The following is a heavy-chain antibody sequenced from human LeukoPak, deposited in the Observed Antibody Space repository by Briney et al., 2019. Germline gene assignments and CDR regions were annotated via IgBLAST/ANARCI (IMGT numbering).Heavy chain of an antibody. Sequence: SQTLSLTCTVSGGSISSGSYYWTWIRQPAGKGLEWIGRIYTSGSTNYNPSLKSRVTISIDTSKNQFSLKLSSVTAADTAVYYCARAHGVSPDNWGQGTLVTVSS. CDR3: ARAHGVSPDN. D-gene: IGHD2/OR15-2a*01. V-gene: IGHV4-61*02. J-gene: IGHJ4*02. CDR2: IYTSGST. CDR1: GGSISSGSYY.